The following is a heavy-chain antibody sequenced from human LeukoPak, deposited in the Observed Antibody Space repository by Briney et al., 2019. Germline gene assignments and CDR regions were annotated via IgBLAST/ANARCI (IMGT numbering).Heavy chain of an antibody. CDR2: LYTGRT. Sequence: SETLSLTCSVSGDSISRSDSYWDWIRQPPGKGLEWIGTLYTGRTYYSPSLKSRVTMSVDTSNNQFSLNLRSVTAADTVVYYCARRRYYDGSGYLEWGQGTLLSVSS. CDR1: GDSISRSDSY. V-gene: IGHV4-39*01. J-gene: IGHJ1*01. D-gene: IGHD3-22*01. CDR3: ARRRYYDGSGYLE.